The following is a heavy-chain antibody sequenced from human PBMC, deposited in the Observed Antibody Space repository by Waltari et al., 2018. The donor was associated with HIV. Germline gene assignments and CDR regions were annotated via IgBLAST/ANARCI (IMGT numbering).Heavy chain of an antibody. J-gene: IGHJ5*02. CDR3: AKGGRAVAGNWFDP. V-gene: IGHV3-23*01. CDR2: ISGRGGST. CDR1: GFTFSNYA. Sequence: EVQLLESGGGLVQPGGSLRLSCAASGFTFSNYAINWVRQAPGKGVEWVSAISGRGGSTHYADSVKGRFSISRDNSKNTLYLQMNSLRPEDTAIYYCAKGGRAVAGNWFDPWGQGTLVTVSS. D-gene: IGHD6-19*01.